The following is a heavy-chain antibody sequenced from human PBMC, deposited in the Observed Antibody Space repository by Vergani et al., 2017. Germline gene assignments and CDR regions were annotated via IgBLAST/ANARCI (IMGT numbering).Heavy chain of an antibody. CDR3: ARGIAVAGSHMGFDP. CDR2: ISGSGGST. D-gene: IGHD6-19*01. V-gene: IGHV3-23*04. J-gene: IGHJ5*02. Sequence: EVQLVESGGGLVKPGGSLRLSCAASGFTFSSYAMSWVRQAPGKGLEWVSAISGSGGSTYYADSVKGRFTISRDNSKNTLYLQMNSLRAEDTAVYYCARGIAVAGSHMGFDPWGQGTLVTVSS. CDR1: GFTFSSYA.